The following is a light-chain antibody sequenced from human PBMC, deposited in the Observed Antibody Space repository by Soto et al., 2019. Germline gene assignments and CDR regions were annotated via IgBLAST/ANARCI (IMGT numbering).Light chain of an antibody. CDR1: QSVSSN. J-gene: IGKJ1*01. Sequence: EIVMTQSPATLSVSPGGRATLSCRASQSVSSNLAWYQQKPGQAPRLLIYGASTRATGVPARFSGSGSGTEFTLTIPSLQSEDFAVYYCQQYNNWPGTFGQGTKVEIK. V-gene: IGKV3-15*01. CDR3: QQYNNWPGT. CDR2: GAS.